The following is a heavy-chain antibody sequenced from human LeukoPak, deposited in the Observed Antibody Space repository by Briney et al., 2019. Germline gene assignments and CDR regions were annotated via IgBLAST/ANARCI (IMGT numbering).Heavy chain of an antibody. J-gene: IGHJ4*02. V-gene: IGHV4-39*07. D-gene: IGHD3-22*01. Sequence: SETLSLTCTVSGFSISSSNYYWGWIRQPPGKGLEWNGSIYYSGSTYYNPALKSRVTISVATSKTQFSLKLSFVTAADTAVYYCARDRHYYDSSGHDYWGQGTLVTVSS. CDR1: GFSISSSNYY. CDR3: ARDRHYYDSSGHDY. CDR2: IYYSGST.